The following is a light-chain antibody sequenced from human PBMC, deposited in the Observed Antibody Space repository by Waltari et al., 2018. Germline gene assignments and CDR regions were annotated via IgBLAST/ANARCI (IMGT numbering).Light chain of an antibody. J-gene: IGKJ4*01. CDR1: QNILHTSNNLNY. V-gene: IGKV4-1*01. CDR3: QQYYSAVT. CDR2: WAS. Sequence: DIVMTQSPDSLAVSLGERATINCKSSQNILHTSNNLNYLAWYQQKPGQPPKLLIYWASIRQFAVPARFSGGGSGTDFTLTIASLQAEDVAIYYCQQYYSAVTFGGGTKVEIK.